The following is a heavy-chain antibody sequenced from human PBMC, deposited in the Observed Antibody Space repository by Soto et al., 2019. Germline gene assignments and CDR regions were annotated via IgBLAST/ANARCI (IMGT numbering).Heavy chain of an antibody. J-gene: IGHJ4*02. D-gene: IGHD5-18*01. V-gene: IGHV5-10-1*01. CDR3: ARQAPRGYTYAQYYFEY. CDR1: GYKFTSNW. CDR2: IDRSDSYT. Sequence: GESLMISCQASGYKFTSNWLSWVRQVPGKGLEWVGRIDRSDSYTKYSPSFQGRVTITTDKSISTVYLQWDSLQASDTAMYYCARQAPRGYTYAQYYFEYWGQGTLVTVSS.